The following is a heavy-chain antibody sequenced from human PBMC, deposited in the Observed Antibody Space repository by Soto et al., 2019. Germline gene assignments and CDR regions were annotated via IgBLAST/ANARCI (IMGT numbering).Heavy chain of an antibody. CDR1: GFTFSSYE. J-gene: IGHJ6*02. Sequence: EVPLVESGGGLVQPGGTLRLSCAASGFTFSSYEMKWVRLAPGTGLEWVSYISSSRRTISYADSVKGRFTISRHTPKNLLYRQMNRLRAEDTGVYYCARDPRITMFVVVMRYRQDPPTHGMDVWGQGSRVTVAS. D-gene: IGHD3-3*01. V-gene: IGHV3-48*03. CDR3: ARDPRITMFVVVMRYRQDPPTHGMDV. CDR2: ISSSRRTI.